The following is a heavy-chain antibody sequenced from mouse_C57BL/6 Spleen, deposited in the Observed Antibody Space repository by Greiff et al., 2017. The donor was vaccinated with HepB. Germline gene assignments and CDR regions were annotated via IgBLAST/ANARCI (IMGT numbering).Heavy chain of an antibody. J-gene: IGHJ2*01. D-gene: IGHD2-4*01. CDR2: ISDGGSYT. Sequence: EVQRVESGGGLVKPGGSLKLSCAASGFTFSSYAMSWVRQTPEKRLEWVATISDGGSYTYYPDNVKGRFTISRDNAKNNLYLQMSHLKSEDTAMYYCARAYDYDGGFDYWGQGTTLTVSS. CDR3: ARAYDYDGGFDY. CDR1: GFTFSSYA. V-gene: IGHV5-4*01.